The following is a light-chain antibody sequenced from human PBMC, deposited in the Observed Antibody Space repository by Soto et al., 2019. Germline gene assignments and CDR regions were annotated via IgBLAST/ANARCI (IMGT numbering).Light chain of an antibody. CDR2: WAS. CDR3: QQCYSSVVT. Sequence: DIVMTQSPDSLAVSLGERATINCKSSQSILSSSNNKNSLAWFQQQPGQPPKLLIYWASTRESGVPDRFSGSGSGTDFTLTISSLQAEDVAVYYCQQCYSSVVTFGQGTRLEIK. V-gene: IGKV4-1*01. J-gene: IGKJ5*01. CDR1: QSILSSSNNKNS.